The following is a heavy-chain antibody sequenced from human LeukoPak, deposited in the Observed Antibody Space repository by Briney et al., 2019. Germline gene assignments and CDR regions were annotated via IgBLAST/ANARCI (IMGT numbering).Heavy chain of an antibody. V-gene: IGHV3-7*01. CDR2: INPDGSRI. CDR3: ARDSGYNAFDI. CDR1: GFTFSTSW. Sequence: GGSLRLSCAASGFTFSTSWMTWVRQAPGKGLDGLGHINPDGSRINYVDSVKGRFTFSRDNAKNALFLQMNSLRAEDTVVFYCARDSGYNAFDIWGEGTMVTVSS. D-gene: IGHD5-12*01. J-gene: IGHJ3*02.